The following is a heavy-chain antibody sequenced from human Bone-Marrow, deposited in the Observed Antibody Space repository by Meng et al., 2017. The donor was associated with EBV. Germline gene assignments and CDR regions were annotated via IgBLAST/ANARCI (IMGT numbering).Heavy chain of an antibody. D-gene: IGHD2-21*02. CDR3: ARDPFGGKAYCGGDCQDY. V-gene: IGHV3-21*01. CDR2: ISSSSSYI. CDR1: GFTFSSYS. J-gene: IGHJ4*02. Sequence: EVQLVESGGGRVKPGGSLRLSCEASGFTFSSYSMNCVRQAPGNGMEWVSSISSSSSYIYYADSVKGRFTISRDNAKNSLYLQMNSLRAEDTAVYYCARDPFGGKAYCGGDCQDYWGQGTLVTVDS.